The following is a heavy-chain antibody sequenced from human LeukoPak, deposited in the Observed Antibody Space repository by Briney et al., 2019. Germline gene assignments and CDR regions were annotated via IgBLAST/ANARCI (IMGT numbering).Heavy chain of an antibody. D-gene: IGHD5-18*01. CDR1: GYSISSGYY. CDR3: AFHVERTMAANNYFDP. CDR2: IYHGGNT. J-gene: IGHJ5*02. V-gene: IGHV4-38-2*01. Sequence: PSETLSLTCAVSGYSISSGYYWGWVRQPPGKRLEWIESIYHGGNTIYNPSLKSRVTMSVDTSKNQFSLSLSSVTAADTAVYHCAFHVERTMAANNYFDPWGQGILVTVSS.